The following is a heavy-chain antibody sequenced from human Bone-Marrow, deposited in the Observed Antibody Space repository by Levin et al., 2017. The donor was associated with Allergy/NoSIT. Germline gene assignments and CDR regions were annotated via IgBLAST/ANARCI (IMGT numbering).Heavy chain of an antibody. CDR2: IYYSGST. Sequence: ASETLSLTCTVSGGSISSSSYYWGWIRQPPGKGLEWIGTIYYSGSTYYNPSLKSRVTISVDTSKNQFSLKLSSVTAADTAVYYCARDFRMAGAHDFWGQGTLVTVSS. CDR3: ARDFRMAGAHDF. D-gene: IGHD6-19*01. V-gene: IGHV4-39*07. J-gene: IGHJ4*02. CDR1: GGSISSSSYY.